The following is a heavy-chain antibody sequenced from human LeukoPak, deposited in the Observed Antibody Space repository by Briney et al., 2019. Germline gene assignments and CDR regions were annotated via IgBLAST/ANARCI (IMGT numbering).Heavy chain of an antibody. J-gene: IGHJ5*02. V-gene: IGHV4-59*01. Sequence: SETLSLTCTVSGGSISSYYWSWIRQPPGKGLEWIGYIYYSGSTNYNPSLKSRVTISVDTSKNQFSLKLSSVTAADTAVYYCARTQLPAAPRGNWFDPWGQGTLVTVSS. CDR1: GGSISSYY. CDR3: ARTQLPAAPRGNWFDP. CDR2: IYYSGST. D-gene: IGHD2-2*01.